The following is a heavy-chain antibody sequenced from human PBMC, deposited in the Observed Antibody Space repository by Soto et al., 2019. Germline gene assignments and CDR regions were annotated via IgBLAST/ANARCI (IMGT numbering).Heavy chain of an antibody. CDR2: IHHRGST. CDR3: ARYDYGSGNDYNIDY. D-gene: IGHD3-10*01. J-gene: IGHJ4*02. Sequence: QVQLQESGPGLVKPSGTLSLTCAVSGDSISSMNWWSWVRQPPGKGLEWIGEIHHRGSTNYNPSLKSRVTMSGEKSKNQFSLKLSSLTAADTAVYYCARYDYGSGNDYNIDYWGQGILVTVSS. V-gene: IGHV4-4*02. CDR1: GDSISSMNW.